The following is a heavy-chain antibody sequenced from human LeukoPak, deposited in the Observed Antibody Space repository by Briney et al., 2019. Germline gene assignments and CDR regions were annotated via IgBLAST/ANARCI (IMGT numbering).Heavy chain of an antibody. D-gene: IGHD6-19*01. CDR1: GASISSSSYY. J-gene: IGHJ4*02. V-gene: IGHV4-39*07. Sequence: SETLSLTCTVSGASISSSSYYWGWIRQPPGKGLEWIGTIYYSGNTNYNPSLKSRVTMSIDTSKNHFSLKLTSVTAADTATYYCARETSLAGFASGLGFNYWGQGILVTVSS. CDR2: IYYSGNT. CDR3: ARETSLAGFASGLGFNY.